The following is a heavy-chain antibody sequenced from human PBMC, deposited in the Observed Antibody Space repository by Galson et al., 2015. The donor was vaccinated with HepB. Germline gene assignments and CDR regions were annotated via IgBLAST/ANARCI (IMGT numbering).Heavy chain of an antibody. CDR3: ARDLTGYSRTWRRYWLFDL. D-gene: IGHD6-13*01. CDR2: ISSSSTTI. J-gene: IGHJ2*01. V-gene: IGHV3-48*04. Sequence: SLRLSCAASGFTFSSYSMNWVRQAPGKGLEWVSFISSSSTTIYYADSVKGRFTISSDDAKNSLYLQMNSLRAEDTAVYYCARDLTGYSRTWRRYWLFDLWGRGTLVTVSS. CDR1: GFTFSSYS.